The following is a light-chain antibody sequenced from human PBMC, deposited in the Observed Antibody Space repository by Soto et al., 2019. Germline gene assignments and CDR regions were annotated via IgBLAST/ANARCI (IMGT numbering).Light chain of an antibody. CDR1: QSVSNF. CDR3: QQYNNWPRT. Sequence: EILLTQSPATLSLAPWEIAILSWRASQSVSNFLAWYQQKPGQAPRLLIYGASTRATGIPARFSGSGSGTEFTLTISSLQSEDFAVYYCQQYNNWPRTFGGGTKVDI. V-gene: IGKV3-15*01. CDR2: GAS. J-gene: IGKJ4*01.